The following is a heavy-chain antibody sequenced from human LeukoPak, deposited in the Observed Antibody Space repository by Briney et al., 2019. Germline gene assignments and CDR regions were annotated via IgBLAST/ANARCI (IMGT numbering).Heavy chain of an antibody. J-gene: IGHJ6*04. Sequence: SETLSLTCTVSGGSVSSGSYYWTWIRQPPGKGLEWSGYIYYSGSTNYNPSLKSRVIISVDTSKNRFSLKLSSVTAADTAVYYCARAIRMVRGVIPFYYGMDVWGKGTTVTVSS. V-gene: IGHV4-61*01. D-gene: IGHD3-10*01. CDR2: IYYSGST. CDR3: ARAIRMVRGVIPFYYGMDV. CDR1: GGSVSSGSYY.